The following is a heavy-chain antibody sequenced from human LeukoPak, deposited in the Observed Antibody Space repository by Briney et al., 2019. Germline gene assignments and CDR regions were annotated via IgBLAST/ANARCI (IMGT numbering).Heavy chain of an antibody. CDR2: INPSGGRT. CDR3: ARGPGEGGSSGYYYGKPEDPAEYYFDY. D-gene: IGHD3-22*01. Sequence: ASVKVSCKASGYTFTSYYIHWVRQAPGQGLEWMGIINPSGGRTSYAQKFQGRVSMTRDMSTSTVYMELSSPRSEDTAVYYCARGPGEGGSSGYYYGKPEDPAEYYFDYWGQGTLVTVSS. CDR1: GYTFTSYY. V-gene: IGHV1-46*01. J-gene: IGHJ4*02.